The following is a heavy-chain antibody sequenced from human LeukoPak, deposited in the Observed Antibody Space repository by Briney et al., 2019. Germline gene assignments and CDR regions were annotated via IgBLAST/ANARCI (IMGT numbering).Heavy chain of an antibody. V-gene: IGHV4-38-2*02. J-gene: IGHJ4*02. CDR2: IYHSGST. CDR3: ARGVSMITFGGVIYY. Sequence: SETLSLTCTVSGYSISSGYYWGWIRQPPGKGLEWIGSIYHSGSTYYNPSLKSRVTISVDTSKNQFSLKLSSVTAADTAVYYCARGVSMITFGGVIYYWGQGTLVTVSS. D-gene: IGHD3-16*01. CDR1: GYSISSGYY.